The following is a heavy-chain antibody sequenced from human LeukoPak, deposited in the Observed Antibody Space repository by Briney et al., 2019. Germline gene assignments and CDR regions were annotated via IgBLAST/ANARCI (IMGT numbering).Heavy chain of an antibody. D-gene: IGHD4-17*01. CDR3: AREGEDYGDFDWYFDL. CDR1: GGTFSSYA. V-gene: IGHV1-69*04. CDR2: IIPILGIA. J-gene: IGHJ2*01. Sequence: SVKVSCKASGGTFSSYAISWVRQAPGQGLEWMGRIIPILGIANYAQKFQGRVTITADKSTSTAYMELSSLRSEDTAVYYCAREGEDYGDFDWYFDLWGPGTLVTVSS.